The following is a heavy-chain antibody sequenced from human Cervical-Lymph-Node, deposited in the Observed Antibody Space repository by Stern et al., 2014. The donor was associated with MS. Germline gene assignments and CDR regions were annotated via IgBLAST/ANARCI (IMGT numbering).Heavy chain of an antibody. CDR3: ARGNSYGYSDY. Sequence: QVQLQESGPGLVKPSETLSLTCTVSGGSISSYYWSWIRQPPGKGLEWIGYIYYSGSTNYNPSLKSRVTISVDTSKNQFSLKLSSVTAADTAVYYCARGNSYGYSDYWGQGTLVTVSS. J-gene: IGHJ4*02. CDR2: IYYSGST. CDR1: GGSISSYY. V-gene: IGHV4-59*01. D-gene: IGHD5-18*01.